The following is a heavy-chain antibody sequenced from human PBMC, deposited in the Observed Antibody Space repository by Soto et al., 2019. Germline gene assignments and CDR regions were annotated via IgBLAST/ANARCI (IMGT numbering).Heavy chain of an antibody. CDR1: GLTFSNYG. CDR3: EGRDDPFHV. Sequence: QVQLVESGGGVVQPERSLRLSCVATGLTFSNYGIHWVRQAPGRGLEWVAVIWHDGSQKYSADSVRGRFTLSRDNSKNTVYLQMNSLRAEDTAVYYCEGRDDPFHVWGQGTMVTVSS. J-gene: IGHJ3*01. V-gene: IGHV3-33*01. CDR2: IWHDGSQK.